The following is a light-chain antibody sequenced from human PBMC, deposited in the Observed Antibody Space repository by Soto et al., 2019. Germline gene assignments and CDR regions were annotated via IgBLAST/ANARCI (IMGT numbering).Light chain of an antibody. J-gene: IGKJ1*01. CDR3: QQSYSTPPWT. CDR1: QSISSY. V-gene: IGKV1-39*01. CDR2: AAS. Sequence: DIQMTQSPSSLSASVGDRVTITCRASQSISSYLNWYQQKPGKAPNLLISAASRLQSGVPSRFSGSGSGTDFTLTIISLQPEDFATYYCQQSYSTPPWTFGQGTKVEIK.